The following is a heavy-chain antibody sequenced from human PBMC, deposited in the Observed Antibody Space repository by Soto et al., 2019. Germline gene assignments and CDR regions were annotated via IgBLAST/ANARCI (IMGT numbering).Heavy chain of an antibody. D-gene: IGHD3-10*01. V-gene: IGHV5-51*01. Sequence: EVQLVQSGAEVKKPGESLKISCKGSGYSFTSYWIGWVRQMPGKCLEWMGIIYPGDPDTRYSPSFQGQVTISADKSISPAYLQWSSLKASDTAMYYCARHENLDISYGSGSHIDYWGQGTLVTVSS. CDR3: ARHENLDISYGSGSHIDY. J-gene: IGHJ4*02. CDR1: GYSFTSYW. CDR2: IYPGDPDT.